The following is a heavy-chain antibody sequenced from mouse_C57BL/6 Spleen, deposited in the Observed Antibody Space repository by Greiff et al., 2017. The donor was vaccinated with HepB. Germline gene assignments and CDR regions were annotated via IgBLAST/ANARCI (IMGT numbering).Heavy chain of an antibody. D-gene: IGHD1-1*01. CDR3: ARLGVVAPFAY. J-gene: IGHJ3*01. CDR2: ISSGSSTI. Sequence: EVHLVESGGGLVKPGGSLKLSCAASGFTFSDYGMHWVRQAPEKGLEWVAYISSGSSTIYYAATVKGRFTISRDNAKNTLFLQMTSLRSEDTAMYYCARLGVVAPFAYWGQGTLVTVSA. CDR1: GFTFSDYG. V-gene: IGHV5-17*01.